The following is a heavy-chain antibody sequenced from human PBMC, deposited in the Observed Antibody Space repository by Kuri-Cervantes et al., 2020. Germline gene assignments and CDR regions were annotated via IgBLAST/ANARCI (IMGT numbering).Heavy chain of an antibody. Sequence: SETLSLTCTVSGGSVSSGSYYWSWIRQPPGKGLEWIGYIYTSGRTNYNPSLKSRVTMSVDTSKNQFSLKLSSVTAADTAVYYCARSTPVTTGDAFDIWGQGTMVTVSS. D-gene: IGHD4-11*01. J-gene: IGHJ3*02. CDR3: ARSTPVTTGDAFDI. CDR1: GGSVSSGSYY. V-gene: IGHV4-61*01. CDR2: IYTSGRT.